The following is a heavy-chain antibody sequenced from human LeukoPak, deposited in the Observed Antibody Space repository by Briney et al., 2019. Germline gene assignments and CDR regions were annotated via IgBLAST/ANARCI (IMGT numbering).Heavy chain of an antibody. CDR1: GYSISNGYY. CDR2: IYHSGST. CDR3: ASLWFGEFRDY. D-gene: IGHD3-10*01. V-gene: IGHV4-38-2*02. Sequence: PSETLSLTCTVSGYSISNGYYWGWIRQPPGKGLEWIGSIYHSGSTYYNPSLKSRVTISVDTSKNQFSLKLSSVTAADTAVYYCASLWFGEFRDYWGQGTLVTVSS. J-gene: IGHJ4*02.